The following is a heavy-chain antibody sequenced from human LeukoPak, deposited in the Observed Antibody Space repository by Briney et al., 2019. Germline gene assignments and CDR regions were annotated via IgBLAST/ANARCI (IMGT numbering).Heavy chain of an antibody. CDR2: IIPIFGTA. Sequence: SVKVSCKASGGTFSSYAISWVRQAPGQGLEWMGGIIPIFGTANYAQKLQGRVTMTTDTSTSTAYMELRSLRSDDTAVYYCARAVYCSSTSCYPRLADWFDPWGQGTLVTVSS. CDR3: ARAVYCSSTSCYPRLADWFDP. J-gene: IGHJ5*02. D-gene: IGHD2-2*01. V-gene: IGHV1-69*05. CDR1: GGTFSSYA.